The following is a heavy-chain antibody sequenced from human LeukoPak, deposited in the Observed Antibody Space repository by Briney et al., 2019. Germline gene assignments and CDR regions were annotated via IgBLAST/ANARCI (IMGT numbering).Heavy chain of an antibody. CDR3: ARGSSFGY. J-gene: IGHJ4*02. Sequence: GGSLRPSCAASGFTFSSYLMHWVRQAPGKGLVWVSRINSDGSDTGYADSVKGRFTISRDNAKNTLHLQMNSLRAEDTAVYYCARGSSFGYWGQGTLVTVSS. D-gene: IGHD3-10*01. V-gene: IGHV3-74*01. CDR2: INSDGSDT. CDR1: GFTFSSYL.